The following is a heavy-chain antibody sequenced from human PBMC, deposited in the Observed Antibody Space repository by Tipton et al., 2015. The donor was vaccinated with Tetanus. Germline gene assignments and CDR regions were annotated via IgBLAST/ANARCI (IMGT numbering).Heavy chain of an antibody. CDR3: ARIVRMGDFSFFDS. J-gene: IGHJ4*02. V-gene: IGHV4-34*01. CDR1: GASFSDYY. Sequence: LRLSCAVYGASFSDYYWSWIRQAPGKGLEWIGEINHSGNTNHNPSLKSRVTLSVDTSKNQFSLRLSSVTAADTAVYYCARIVRMGDFSFFDSWGLGTLVTVSS. CDR2: INHSGNT. D-gene: IGHD3-16*01.